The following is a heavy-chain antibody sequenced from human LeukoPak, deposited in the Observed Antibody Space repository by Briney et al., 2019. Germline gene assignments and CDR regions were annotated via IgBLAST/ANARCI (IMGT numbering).Heavy chain of an antibody. CDR2: ISSSGSTI. J-gene: IGHJ3*02. CDR3: AREDTVGIAANDAFDI. D-gene: IGHD6-13*01. Sequence: PGGSLRLSCAASGFTFSSYEMNWVRQAPGKGLEWVSYISSSGSTIYYADSVKGRFTISRDNAKNSLYLQMNSLRAEDTAVYYCAREDTVGIAANDAFDIWGQGTMVTVSS. CDR1: GFTFSSYE. V-gene: IGHV3-48*03.